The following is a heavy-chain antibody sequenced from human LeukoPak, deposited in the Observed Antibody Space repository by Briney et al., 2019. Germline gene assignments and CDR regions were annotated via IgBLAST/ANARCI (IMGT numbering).Heavy chain of an antibody. CDR1: GYTFTGYY. Sequence: ASVKVSCKASGYTFTGYYMHWVRQAPGQGLEWMGWINPNSGGTNYAQKFQGRVTMTRDTSISTTYMQLSRLRSDDTAVYYCARDSGYSRVGDYWGQGTLVTVSS. V-gene: IGHV1-2*02. CDR3: ARDSGYSRVGDY. CDR2: INPNSGGT. J-gene: IGHJ4*02. D-gene: IGHD6-13*01.